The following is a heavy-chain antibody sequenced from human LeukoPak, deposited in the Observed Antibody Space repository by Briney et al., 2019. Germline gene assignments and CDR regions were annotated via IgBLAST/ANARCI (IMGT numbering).Heavy chain of an antibody. D-gene: IGHD6-19*01. CDR3: AGDWSSGWFY. J-gene: IGHJ4*02. CDR2: IHTSGTT. V-gene: IGHV4-4*07. CDR1: TGSIGSYY. Sequence: SETLSLTCTVSTGSIGSYYWSWIRQPAGKGLEWIGRIHTSGTTNYNPSLKSRVTMSVDTSKNQFSLKLNSGSAADTAVYFCAGDWSSGWFYWGQGILVTVSS.